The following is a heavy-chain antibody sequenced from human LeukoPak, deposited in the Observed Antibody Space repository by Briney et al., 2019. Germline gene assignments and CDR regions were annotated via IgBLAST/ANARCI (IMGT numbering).Heavy chain of an antibody. CDR3: ARDRAASYVDY. V-gene: IGHV3-33*01. CDR2: IWYDGSNK. Sequence: GGSLRLSCAASGFTFSSYGMHWVRQPPGKGLELVAVIWYDGSNKYYADSVKGRFTIPRDNSKNTLDLQMNSLRAGGTALYYCARDRAASYVDYWGQGALVTVSS. CDR1: GFTFSSYG. J-gene: IGHJ4*02. D-gene: IGHD2-15*01.